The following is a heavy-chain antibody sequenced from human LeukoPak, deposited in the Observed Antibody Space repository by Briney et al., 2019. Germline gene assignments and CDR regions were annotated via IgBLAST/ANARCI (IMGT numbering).Heavy chain of an antibody. V-gene: IGHV4-39*01. CDR1: GASISSSTYY. CDR3: ARQEWGITNAFDT. CDR2: IFESGSI. J-gene: IGHJ3*02. Sequence: PSETLSLTCTVSGASISSSTYYWGWIRQPPGKGLEWIGSIFESGSINYNPSLKSRVTISVDMSKNQFSLRLSSVTAADTAVYYCARQEWGITNAFDTWGQGTMVTVSS. D-gene: IGHD1-26*01.